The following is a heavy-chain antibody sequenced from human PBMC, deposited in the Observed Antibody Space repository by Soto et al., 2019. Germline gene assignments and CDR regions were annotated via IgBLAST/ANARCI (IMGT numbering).Heavy chain of an antibody. V-gene: IGHV3-15*01. D-gene: IGHD4-4*01. CDR3: TTDFSYRYYYYNYMDV. CDR2: IKSKTDGGTT. J-gene: IGHJ6*03. Sequence: GGSLRLSCAASGFTFSNAWMSWVRQAPGKGLEWVGRIKSKTDGGTTDYAAPVTGRFTISRDDYTNTMYLQMNSLKTEDTAVYYCTTDFSYRYYYYNYMDVWGKGTTVTVSS. CDR1: GFTFSNAW.